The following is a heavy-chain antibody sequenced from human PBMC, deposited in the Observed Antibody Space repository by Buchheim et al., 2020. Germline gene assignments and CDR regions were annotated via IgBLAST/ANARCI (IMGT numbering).Heavy chain of an antibody. CDR2: IGGSGTNT. V-gene: IGHV3-23*01. J-gene: IGHJ4*02. Sequence: EVQLLESGGGLVQPGGSLRLSCAASGFTFSSYAMSWVRQAPGKGLEWVSGIGGSGTNTYYADSVTGRFTISRDNSKNTLYLQVNSLRADDTAVYYCARRYCSGGICYFFDSWGQGTL. CDR3: ARRYCSGGICYFFDS. CDR1: GFTFSSYA. D-gene: IGHD2-8*02.